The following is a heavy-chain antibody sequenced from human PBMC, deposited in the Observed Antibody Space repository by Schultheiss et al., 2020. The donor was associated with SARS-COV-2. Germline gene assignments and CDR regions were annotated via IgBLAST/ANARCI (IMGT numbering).Heavy chain of an antibody. J-gene: IGHJ4*02. Sequence: GESLKISCKGSGYSFTSYWIGWVRQMPGKGLEWMGRIDPSDSYTNYSPSFQGHVTISADKSISTAYLQWSSLKASDTAMYYCARGLLWFGELSSYFDYWGQGTLVTVSS. CDR1: GYSFTSYW. D-gene: IGHD3-10*01. CDR3: ARGLLWFGELSSYFDY. CDR2: IDPSDSYT. V-gene: IGHV5-10-1*01.